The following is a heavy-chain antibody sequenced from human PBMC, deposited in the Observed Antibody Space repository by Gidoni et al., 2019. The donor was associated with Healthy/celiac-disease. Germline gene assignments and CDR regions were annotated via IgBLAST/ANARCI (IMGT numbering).Heavy chain of an antibody. J-gene: IGHJ4*02. Sequence: EVQLVESGGGLVQPGGSLRLSCAASGFTFSSYSMTWVSQAPGKGLEWVSYISSSISTIYYADSVKGRFTISRDNSKNSLYLQMSSLRAEDTAVYYCARGPYSSGGSCYSCDGYFDYWGQGTLVTVSS. CDR3: ARGPYSSGGSCYSCDGYFDY. V-gene: IGHV3-48*01. D-gene: IGHD2-15*01. CDR2: ISSSISTI. CDR1: GFTFSSYS.